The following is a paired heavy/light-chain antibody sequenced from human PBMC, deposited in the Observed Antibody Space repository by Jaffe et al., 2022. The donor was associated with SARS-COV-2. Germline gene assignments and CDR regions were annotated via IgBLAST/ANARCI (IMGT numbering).Light chain of an antibody. J-gene: IGKJ1*01. V-gene: IGKV3-15*01. Sequence: EIVMTQSPATLSVSPGERATLSCRASQSVSSNLAWYQQKPGQAPRLLIYGASTRATGIPARFSGSGSGTEFTLTISSLQSEDFAVYYCQQYNNWPRRTFGQGTKVEIK. CDR3: QQYNNWPRRT. CDR1: QSVSSN. CDR2: GAS.
Heavy chain of an antibody. V-gene: IGHV3-48*01. CDR3: AREKVEPSTYYDILTGYSDY. CDR2: ISSSSSTI. J-gene: IGHJ4*02. CDR1: GFTFSSYS. Sequence: EVQLVESGGGLVQPGGSLRLSCAASGFTFSSYSMNWVRQAPGKGLEWVSYISSSSSTIYYADSVKGRFTISRDNAKNSLYLQMNSLRAEDTAVYYCAREKVEPSTYYDILTGYSDYWGQGTLVTVSS. D-gene: IGHD3-9*01.